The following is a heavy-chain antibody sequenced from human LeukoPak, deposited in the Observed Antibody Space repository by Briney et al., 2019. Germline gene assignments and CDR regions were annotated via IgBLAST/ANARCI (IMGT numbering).Heavy chain of an antibody. J-gene: IGHJ4*02. V-gene: IGHV4-39*01. CDR3: ARRPSSLGATGFDY. Sequence: PSETLSLTCTVSGGSISSSSYYWGWIRQPPGKGLEWIGSIYYSGSTYYNPSLKSRVTISVDTSKNQFSLKLSSVTAADTAVYYCARRPSSLGATGFDYWGQGTRVTVSS. D-gene: IGHD1-26*01. CDR2: IYYSGST. CDR1: GGSISSSSYY.